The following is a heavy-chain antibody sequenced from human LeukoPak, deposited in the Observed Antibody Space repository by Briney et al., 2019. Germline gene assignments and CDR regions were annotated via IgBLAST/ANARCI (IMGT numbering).Heavy chain of an antibody. CDR3: ARSYDFWSGYPYYFDY. V-gene: IGHV4-59*01. Sequence: PSETLSLTCTVSGGSISSYYWSWIRQPPGEGLEWIGYIYYSGSTNYNPSLKSRVTISVDTSKNQFSLKLSSVTAADTAVYYCARSYDFWSGYPYYFDYWGQGTLVTVSS. CDR2: IYYSGST. D-gene: IGHD3-3*01. CDR1: GGSISSYY. J-gene: IGHJ4*02.